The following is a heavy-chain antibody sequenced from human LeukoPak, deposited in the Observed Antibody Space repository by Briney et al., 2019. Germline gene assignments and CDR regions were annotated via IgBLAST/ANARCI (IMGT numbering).Heavy chain of an antibody. D-gene: IGHD5-18*01. J-gene: IGHJ4*02. CDR1: GYTFTSYG. CDR2: ISAYNGNT. V-gene: IGHV1-18*01. Sequence: GASVKVSCKASGYTFTSYGISWVRQAPGQGLEWMGWISAYNGNTNYAQKLQGRVTMTTDTSTSTAYMELRSLRSDDTAVCYCARGGIQLWEQYYFDYWGQGTLVTVSS. CDR3: ARGGIQLWEQYYFDY.